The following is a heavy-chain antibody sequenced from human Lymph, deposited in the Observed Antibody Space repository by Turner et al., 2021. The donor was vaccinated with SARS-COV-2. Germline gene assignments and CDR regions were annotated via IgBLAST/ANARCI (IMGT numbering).Heavy chain of an antibody. CDR2: ISGSGGDT. J-gene: IGHJ4*02. V-gene: IGHV3-23*01. CDR1: GFTFSSYA. D-gene: IGHD3-22*01. CDR3: AKGVRGAMIVVVIPYFDY. Sequence: EVQLLESGGGLEQPGGSLRLSCAASGFTFSSYAMSWVRQAPGKGLEWVSAISGSGGDTYYADSVKGRFTISRDNSKNTLYLQMNSLRAEDTAVYYCAKGVRGAMIVVVIPYFDYWGQGTLVTVSS.